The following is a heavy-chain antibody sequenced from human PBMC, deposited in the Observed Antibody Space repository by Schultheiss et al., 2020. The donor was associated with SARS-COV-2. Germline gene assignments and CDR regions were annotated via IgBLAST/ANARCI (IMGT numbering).Heavy chain of an antibody. J-gene: IGHJ6*02. Sequence: GESLKISCRASGYTFTHYYIQWVRQAPGQGLEWVGWINPNTGGTKYAPKFQGRVTLTTDTSTNMDYMEMTSLRADDRAVFFCARSEVRSTHNLYGYHFYYSGMDVWGQGTTVTVSS. D-gene: IGHD3-16*01. CDR3: ARSEVRSTHNLYGYHFYYSGMDV. CDR2: INPNTGGT. V-gene: IGHV1-2*02. CDR1: GYTFTHYY.